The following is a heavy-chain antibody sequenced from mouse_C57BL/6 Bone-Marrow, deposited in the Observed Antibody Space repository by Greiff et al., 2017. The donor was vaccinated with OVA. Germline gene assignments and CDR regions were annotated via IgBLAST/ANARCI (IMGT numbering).Heavy chain of an antibody. CDR1: GYTFTGYW. Sequence: QVQLKQSGAELLKPGASVKLSCKATGYTFTGYWIEWVKQRPGHGLEWIGEILPGSGSTNYNEKFKGKATFTADTSSNTAYMQLSNLTTEDSAIYYCARWEYYGIPYYFDYWGQGTTLTVSS. J-gene: IGHJ2*01. D-gene: IGHD1-1*01. CDR2: ILPGSGST. V-gene: IGHV1-9*01. CDR3: ARWEYYGIPYYFDY.